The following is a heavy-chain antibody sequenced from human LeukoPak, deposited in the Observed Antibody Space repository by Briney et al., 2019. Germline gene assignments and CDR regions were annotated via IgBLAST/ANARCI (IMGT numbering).Heavy chain of an antibody. Sequence: GGSLRLSCEASGFTFSIYAMSWVRQAPGKGLEWLSIMSGAGGRIEYADSVKGRFTISRDNSRNTVYLHMNSLRAEDTAVYYCARMNYISSGWGAPFDYWGQGTLVTVSS. V-gene: IGHV3-23*01. CDR1: GFTFSIYA. CDR2: MSGAGGRI. CDR3: ARMNYISSGWGAPFDY. J-gene: IGHJ4*02. D-gene: IGHD1-7*01.